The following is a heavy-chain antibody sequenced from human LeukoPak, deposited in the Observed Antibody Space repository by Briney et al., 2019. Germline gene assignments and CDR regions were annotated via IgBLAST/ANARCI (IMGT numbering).Heavy chain of an antibody. Sequence: SETLSLTCTVSGGSISSSSFYWGWIRQPPGKGLEWIGSIYYSGSTYYNPSLKSRVTISVDTSKNEFTLRLSSVTAADTAVYYCAHFRGGAFDFWGRGTMVTVSS. CDR3: AHFRGGAFDF. CDR2: IYYSGST. V-gene: IGHV4-39*01. CDR1: GGSISSSSFY. D-gene: IGHD3-16*01. J-gene: IGHJ3*01.